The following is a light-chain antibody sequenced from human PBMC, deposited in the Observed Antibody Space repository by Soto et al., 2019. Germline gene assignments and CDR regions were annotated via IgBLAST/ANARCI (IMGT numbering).Light chain of an antibody. Sequence: DLQMTQSPSSLSASVGDRVTITCRASQSVRTYLNWYQRKQGKAPKVRIYGASALQSGVPSRFGDSGSGTEFTLTISRLHREDFGTYCCQQSFASPYTFGQGTKLEIK. V-gene: IGKV1-39*01. CDR2: GAS. CDR3: QQSFASPYT. J-gene: IGKJ2*01. CDR1: QSVRTY.